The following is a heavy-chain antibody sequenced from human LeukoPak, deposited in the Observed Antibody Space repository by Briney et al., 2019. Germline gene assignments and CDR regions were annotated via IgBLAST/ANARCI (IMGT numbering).Heavy chain of an antibody. CDR2: ISWNSGSI. Sequence: QAWGSLRLSCAASGFTFDDYAMHWVRQAPGKGLECVSGISWNSGSIGYADSVKGRFTISRDNAKNSLYLQMNSLRAEDTALYYCAKDGGMRRDLGPLNYWGRGTLVTVSS. J-gene: IGHJ4*02. D-gene: IGHD2-8*01. V-gene: IGHV3-9*01. CDR1: GFTFDDYA. CDR3: AKDGGMRRDLGPLNY.